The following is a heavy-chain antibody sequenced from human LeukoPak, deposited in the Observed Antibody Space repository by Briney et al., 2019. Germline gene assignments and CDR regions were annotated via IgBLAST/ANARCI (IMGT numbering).Heavy chain of an antibody. CDR3: AKGYSYGYEIDY. D-gene: IGHD5-18*01. CDR2: ISYDGSNK. Sequence: GGSLRLSCAASGFTFSSYAMHWVRQAPGKGLEWVAVISYDGSNKYYADSVKGRFTISRDNSKNTLYLQMNRLRAEDTAVYYCAKGYSYGYEIDYWGQGTLVTVSS. CDR1: GFTFSSYA. J-gene: IGHJ4*02. V-gene: IGHV3-30*04.